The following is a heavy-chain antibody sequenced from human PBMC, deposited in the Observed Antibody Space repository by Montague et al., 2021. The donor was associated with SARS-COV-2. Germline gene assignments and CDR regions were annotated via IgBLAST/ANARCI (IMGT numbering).Heavy chain of an antibody. J-gene: IGHJ4*02. D-gene: IGHD6-19*01. V-gene: IGHV6-1*01. CDR1: GDGVSSNSVA. CDR2: TYYRSKWYS. CDR3: VRYSGWFYFDF. Sequence: CAISGDGVSSNSVAWSWIRQSPPRGLEWLGRTYYRSKWYSDYAPXVRGRLTVNPDASKNEFSLELNYVTPEDTAVYYCVRYSGWFYFDFWGQGTLVTVSS.